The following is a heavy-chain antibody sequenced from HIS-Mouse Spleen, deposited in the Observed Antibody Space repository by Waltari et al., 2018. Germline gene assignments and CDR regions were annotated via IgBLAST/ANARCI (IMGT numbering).Heavy chain of an antibody. V-gene: IGHV3-23*01. CDR2: ISGSGGST. CDR3: AKVLTTVTSIDY. J-gene: IGHJ4*02. D-gene: IGHD4-17*01. CDR1: GFTCSSDA. Sequence: EVQLLESGGGLVQPGGSLRLSCAAAGFTCSSDAMSWVHQAPGKGLEWVSAISGSGGSTYYADSVKGRFTISRDNSKNTLYLQMNSLRAEDTAVYYCAKVLTTVTSIDYWGQGTLVTVSS.